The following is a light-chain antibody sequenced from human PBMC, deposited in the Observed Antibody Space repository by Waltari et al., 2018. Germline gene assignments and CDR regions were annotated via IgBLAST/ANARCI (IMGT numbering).Light chain of an antibody. CDR1: GSNIWAGKD. V-gene: IGLV1-40*01. J-gene: IGLJ3*02. CDR3: QSYDTSLSVV. CDR2: GSS. Sequence: QSVLTQPPSVSGAPGQGVTIPCPGSGSNIWAGKDVHWYQQLPRAAPKLLIYGSSTRPLGVPDRFFGSTSGTSASLAITGLQAEDEADYYCQSYDTSLSVVFGGGTKLTVL.